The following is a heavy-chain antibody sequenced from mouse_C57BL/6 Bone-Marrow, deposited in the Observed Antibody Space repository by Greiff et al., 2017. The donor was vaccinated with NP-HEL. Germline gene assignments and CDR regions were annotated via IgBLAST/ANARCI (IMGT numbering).Heavy chain of an antibody. Sequence: QVQLQQSGAELVRPGTSVKVSCKASGYAFTNYLIEWVKQRPGQGLEWIGVINPGSGGTNYNEKFKGKATLTADKSSSTAYMQLSSLTSEDSAVYFCARMSGSGYGYYYAMDYWGQGTSVTVSS. CDR1: GYAFTNYL. V-gene: IGHV1-54*01. CDR3: ARMSGSGYGYYYAMDY. D-gene: IGHD1-1*01. CDR2: INPGSGGT. J-gene: IGHJ4*01.